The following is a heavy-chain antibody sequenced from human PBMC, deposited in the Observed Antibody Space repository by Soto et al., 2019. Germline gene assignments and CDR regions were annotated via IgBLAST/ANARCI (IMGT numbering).Heavy chain of an antibody. CDR1: GFAFSDFA. J-gene: IGHJ3*02. CDR3: ARVGFEMSLNDGLDI. V-gene: IGHV3-30-3*01. Sequence: QVQVVESGGGVVQPGGSLRLSCTVSGFAFSDFAMHWVRQPPGKGLEWVAAVSYDGNTQFHIDSVKGRFIISRDNFNNTLYLQMDGLRPDDSAVYYCARVGFEMSLNDGLDIWGQGTKVIVSS. D-gene: IGHD3-9*01. CDR2: VSYDGNTQ.